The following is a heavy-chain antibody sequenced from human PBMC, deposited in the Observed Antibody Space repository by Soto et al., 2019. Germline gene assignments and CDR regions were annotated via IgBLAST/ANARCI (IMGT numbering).Heavy chain of an antibody. CDR3: ARGGVLWFGELLPYYYYGMDV. CDR2: MNSNSGNT. CDR1: GYTLTSYY. D-gene: IGHD3-10*01. Sequence: ASVKVSCKASGYTLTSYYIKWVGQATGQGREGMVWMNSNSGNTGYAQKCQGRVTMTRNTSISTAYMELSSLRSEDTAVYYCARGGVLWFGELLPYYYYGMDVWGQGTTVTVSS. V-gene: IGHV1-8*01. J-gene: IGHJ6*02.